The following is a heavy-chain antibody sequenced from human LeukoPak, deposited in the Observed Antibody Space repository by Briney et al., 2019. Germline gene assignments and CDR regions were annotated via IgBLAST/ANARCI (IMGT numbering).Heavy chain of an antibody. CDR2: IYHSGST. Sequence: SETLSLTCAVSGYSISSGYYWGWIRQPPGKGLEWIGSIYHSGSTYYNPSLKSRVTISVDTSKNQFSLKLSSVTAADTAVYYCARGPDTAMVIGYWGQGTLVTVSS. CDR1: GYSISSGYY. J-gene: IGHJ4*02. D-gene: IGHD5-18*01. V-gene: IGHV4-38-2*01. CDR3: ARGPDTAMVIGY.